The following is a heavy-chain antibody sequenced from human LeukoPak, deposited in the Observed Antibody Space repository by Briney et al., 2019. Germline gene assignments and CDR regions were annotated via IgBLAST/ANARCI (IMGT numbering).Heavy chain of an antibody. V-gene: IGHV4-39*07. Sequence: SGTLSLTCPVSGGSISSSGYYWGWVRQPPGEGLGWIGGIYYSGSTYYNPSLKSRVTIPVDTSKNQFSLKLSSVTAADTAVYYCARTEESGYSYGYFGYYYYMDVWGKGTTVTVSS. J-gene: IGHJ6*03. D-gene: IGHD5-18*01. CDR2: IYYSGST. CDR3: ARTEESGYSYGYFGYYYYMDV. CDR1: GGSISSSGYY.